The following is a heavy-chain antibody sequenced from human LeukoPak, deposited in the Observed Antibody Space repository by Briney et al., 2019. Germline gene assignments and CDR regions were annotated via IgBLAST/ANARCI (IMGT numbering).Heavy chain of an antibody. CDR2: MYYRGNT. CDR3: ARLYGNYQNYFDY. Sequence: SETLSLTCTVSGGSISSITYYWGWIRQPPGKGLEWVGHMYYRGNTFYNPSLKSRVTISVDTSKNQFSLKLRSVTAANTAVYFCARLYGNYQNYFDYWGQGTLVTVSS. CDR1: GGSISSITYY. D-gene: IGHD1-7*01. J-gene: IGHJ4*02. V-gene: IGHV4-39*07.